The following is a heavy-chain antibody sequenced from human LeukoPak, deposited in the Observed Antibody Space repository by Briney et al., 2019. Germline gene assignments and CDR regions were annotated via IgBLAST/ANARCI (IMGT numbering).Heavy chain of an antibody. CDR1: GYTFTSYG. CDR2: ISAYNGNT. J-gene: IGHJ6*03. CDR3: ARGWMVPAAGSYYYYMDV. V-gene: IGHV1-18*01. D-gene: IGHD2-2*01. Sequence: ASVKVSCKASGYTFTSYGISWVRQAPGQGLEWMGWISAYNGNTNYAQKLQGRVTMTTDTSTSTAYMELRSLRSDDTAVYYGARGWMVPAAGSYYYYMDVWGKGTTVTISS.